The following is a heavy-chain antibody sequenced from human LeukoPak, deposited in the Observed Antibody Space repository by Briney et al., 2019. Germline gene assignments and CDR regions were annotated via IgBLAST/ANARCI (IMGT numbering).Heavy chain of an antibody. V-gene: IGHV3-30*02. D-gene: IGHD3-22*01. CDR2: ILYDGSSK. Sequence: PGGSLRLSCAASGFTFSAYGMHWVRLAPGKGLDWVTFILYDGSSKYYADSVKGRFTISRDNSKNTLFLQISSLRAEDTAVYYCAKGDSRDWYYSYMDVWGKGTTVTVSS. CDR3: AKGDSRDWYYSYMDV. CDR1: GFTFSAYG. J-gene: IGHJ6*03.